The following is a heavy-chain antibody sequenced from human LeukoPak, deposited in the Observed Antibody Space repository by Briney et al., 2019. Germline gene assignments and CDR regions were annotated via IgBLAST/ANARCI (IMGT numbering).Heavy chain of an antibody. Sequence: PGGSLRLSCAASGFSFSNAWMYWVRQAPGKGLECVGRIKSKSDGGTTDSAAPVKGRFIISRDDSKNTRLLQMNSLKTENTAVYYCTTDGAGRLGRGSPPYYFDYWGQGSLVTVSS. CDR2: IKSKSDGGTT. V-gene: IGHV3-15*01. D-gene: IGHD4/OR15-4a*01. J-gene: IGHJ4*02. CDR1: GFSFSNAW. CDR3: TTDGAGRLGRGSPPYYFDY.